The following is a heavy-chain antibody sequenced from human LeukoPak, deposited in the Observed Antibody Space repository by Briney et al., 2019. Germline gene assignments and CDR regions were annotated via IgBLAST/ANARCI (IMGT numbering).Heavy chain of an antibody. Sequence: GGSLRLSCAASGFTFSSYAMSWVRQAPGKGLEWVSAITASGDSTYYVDSVKGRFTISRDNSKNTLYLQMNSPRADDTAVYYCAKSDHGFWTGYTRWGQGTLVTVSS. D-gene: IGHD3/OR15-3a*01. CDR2: ITASGDST. CDR3: AKSDHGFWTGYTR. V-gene: IGHV3-23*01. CDR1: GFTFSSYA. J-gene: IGHJ4*02.